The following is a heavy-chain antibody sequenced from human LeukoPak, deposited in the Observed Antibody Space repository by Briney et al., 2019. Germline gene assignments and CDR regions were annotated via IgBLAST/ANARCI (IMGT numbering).Heavy chain of an antibody. V-gene: IGHV4-59*08. CDR1: GGSISSYY. CDR3: ARGDSSSSGWFG. D-gene: IGHD6-6*01. CDR2: IYYSGST. J-gene: IGHJ4*02. Sequence: SETLSLTCTVSGGSISSYYWSWIRQPPGKGLEWIGYIYYSGSTYYNPSLKSRVTISVDTSKNQFSLKLSSVTAADTAVYYCARGDSSSSGWFGWGQGTLVTVPS.